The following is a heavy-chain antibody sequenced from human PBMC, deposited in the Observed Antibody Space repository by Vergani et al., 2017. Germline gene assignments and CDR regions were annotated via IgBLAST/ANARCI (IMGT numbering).Heavy chain of an antibody. Sequence: EVQLVESGGGLVQPGRSLRLSCAASGFTFDDYAMHWVRQAPGKGLEWVSGISWNSGSIGYADSVKGRFTISRDNAKNSLYLQMNSLRAEDTALYYCTTDQGVYSSSWLYYYYYGMDVWGQGTTVTVSS. CDR2: ISWNSGSI. D-gene: IGHD6-13*01. CDR3: TTDQGVYSSSWLYYYYYGMDV. CDR1: GFTFDDYA. J-gene: IGHJ6*02. V-gene: IGHV3-9*01.